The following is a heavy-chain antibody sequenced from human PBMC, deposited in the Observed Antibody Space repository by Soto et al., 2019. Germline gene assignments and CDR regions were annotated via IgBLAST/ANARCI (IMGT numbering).Heavy chain of an antibody. CDR3: VKDAAYYNSRGFYY. CDR2: IIGSGGST. J-gene: IGHJ4*02. CDR1: GLTFNNYA. D-gene: IGHD3-22*01. Sequence: EVQLLESGGALVQPGGSLRLSCAASGLTFNNYAMSWVRQAPGKGLEWVSAIIGSGGSTYYADSVKGRFTISRDNSKSALDLQMDRLRAEDTAVYYCVKDAAYYNSRGFYYWGQGTLVTVSS. V-gene: IGHV3-23*01.